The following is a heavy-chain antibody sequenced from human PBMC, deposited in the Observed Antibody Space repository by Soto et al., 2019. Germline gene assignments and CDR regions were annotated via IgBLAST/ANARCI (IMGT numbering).Heavy chain of an antibody. D-gene: IGHD6-6*01. CDR3: ARGRQEPQLVNLDY. V-gene: IGHV4-34*01. J-gene: IGHJ4*02. CDR2: INHSGST. Sequence: SETLSLTCAVYGGSFSGYYWSWIRQPPGKGLEWIGEINHSGSTNYNPSLKSRVTISVDTSKNQFSLKLSSVTAADTAVYYCARGRQEPQLVNLDYWGQGTLVTVSS. CDR1: GGSFSGYY.